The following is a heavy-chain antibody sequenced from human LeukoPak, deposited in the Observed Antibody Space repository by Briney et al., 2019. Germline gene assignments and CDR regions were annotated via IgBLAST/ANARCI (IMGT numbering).Heavy chain of an antibody. Sequence: GASVTVSCKASGYTFTGYYMHWVRQAPGQGLEWMGWINPNSGGTNYAQKFQGRVTMTRDTSISTAYMELSRLRSDDTAVYYCARDHYDSSGYCFDYWGQGTLVTVSS. CDR2: INPNSGGT. J-gene: IGHJ4*02. V-gene: IGHV1-2*02. CDR1: GYTFTGYY. D-gene: IGHD3-22*01. CDR3: ARDHYDSSGYCFDY.